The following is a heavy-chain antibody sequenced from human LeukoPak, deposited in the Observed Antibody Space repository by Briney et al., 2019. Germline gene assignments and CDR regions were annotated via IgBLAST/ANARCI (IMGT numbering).Heavy chain of an antibody. CDR1: GGSISSSSYY. CDR2: IYYSGST. V-gene: IGHV4-39*07. CDR3: ARGYSSSWYFNWFDP. J-gene: IGHJ5*02. Sequence: PSETLSLTCTVSGGSISSSSYYWGWIRQPPGKGLEWIGSIYYSGSTYYNPSLKSRVTISVDTSKNQFSLKLSSVTAADTAVYYCARGYSSSWYFNWFDPWGQGTLVTVSS. D-gene: IGHD6-13*01.